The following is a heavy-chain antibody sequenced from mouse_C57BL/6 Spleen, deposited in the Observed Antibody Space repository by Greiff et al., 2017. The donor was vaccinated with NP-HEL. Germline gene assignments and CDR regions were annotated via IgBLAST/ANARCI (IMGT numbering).Heavy chain of an antibody. J-gene: IGHJ2*01. CDR1: GYTFTSYT. CDR3: VSDYDGY. Sequence: VKLMESGAELARPGASVKMSCKASGYTFTSYTMHWVKQRHGQGLEWIGYINPSSGYTKYNQKFKDKATLTADKSSSTAYMQLSSLTSEDSAVYYCVSDYDGYWGQGTTLTVSS. CDR2: INPSSGYT. V-gene: IGHV1-4*01. D-gene: IGHD2-4*01.